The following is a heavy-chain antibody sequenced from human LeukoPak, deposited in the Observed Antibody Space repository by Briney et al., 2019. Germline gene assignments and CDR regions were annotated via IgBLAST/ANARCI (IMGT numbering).Heavy chain of an antibody. J-gene: IGHJ4*02. CDR3: AKDAGTYPFYFDS. CDR2: ISGSGGHT. V-gene: IGHV3-23*01. Sequence: GGSLRLSCAASRFTFSTYAMTWVRQAPGKGLEWVSSISGSGGHTYYADSVKGRFTVSRDNSKNTLYLRMSSLRAEDTAVYHCAKDAGTYPFYFDSWGPGTLVTVSS. CDR1: RFTFSTYA.